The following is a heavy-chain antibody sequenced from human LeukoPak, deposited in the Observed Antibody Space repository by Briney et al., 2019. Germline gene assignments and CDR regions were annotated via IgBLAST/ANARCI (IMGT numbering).Heavy chain of an antibody. CDR2: INHSGST. V-gene: IGHV4-34*01. J-gene: IGHJ4*02. D-gene: IGHD3-10*01. Sequence: SETLSLTCTVSGGSISSYYWSWIRQPPGKGLEWIGEINHSGSTNYNPSLKSRVTISVDTSKNQFSLKLSSVTAADTAVYYCARGPRARYYGSGSYPRDWGQGTLVTVSS. CDR3: ARGPRARYYGSGSYPRD. CDR1: GGSISSYY.